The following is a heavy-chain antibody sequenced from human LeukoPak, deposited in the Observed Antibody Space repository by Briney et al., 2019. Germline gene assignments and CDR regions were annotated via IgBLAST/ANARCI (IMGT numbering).Heavy chain of an antibody. D-gene: IGHD3-3*01. CDR2: ISSSGTTI. V-gene: IGHV3-48*01. CDR1: GFTFRTSG. J-gene: IGHJ3*02. Sequence: GGSLRLSCAASGFTFRTSGMNWVRQAPGKGLEWVSYISSSGTTISYAQSVKGRFTITRDNAKNSLYLQMNSLRAEDTAVYYCARESRVFGDAFDIWGQGTMVTVSS. CDR3: ARESRVFGDAFDI.